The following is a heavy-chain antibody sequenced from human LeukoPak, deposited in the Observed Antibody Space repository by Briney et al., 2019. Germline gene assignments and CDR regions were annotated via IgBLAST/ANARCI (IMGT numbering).Heavy chain of an antibody. D-gene: IGHD3-3*01. CDR2: IIPIFGTA. V-gene: IGHV1-69*13. CDR1: GGTFSSYA. J-gene: IGHJ6*02. Sequence: SVKVSCKASGGTFSSYAISWVRQAPGQGLEWMGGIIPIFGTANYAQKFQGRVTITADESTSTAYMELSSLRSEDTAVYYCARGFTIFGVAAYYYYGMDVWGQGTTVTVSS. CDR3: ARGFTIFGVAAYYYYGMDV.